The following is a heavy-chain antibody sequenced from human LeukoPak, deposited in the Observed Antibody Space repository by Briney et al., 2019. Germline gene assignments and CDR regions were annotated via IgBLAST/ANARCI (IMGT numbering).Heavy chain of an antibody. Sequence: SETLSLTCAVYGGSFSGYYWSWIRQPPGKGLEWIGEINHSGSTNYNPSLKSRVTISVDTSKNQFSLKLSSVTAADTAVYYCARGRGIAARPLYYWGQGTLVTVSS. V-gene: IGHV4-34*01. J-gene: IGHJ4*02. CDR3: ARGRGIAARPLYY. CDR2: INHSGST. CDR1: GGSFSGYY. D-gene: IGHD6-6*01.